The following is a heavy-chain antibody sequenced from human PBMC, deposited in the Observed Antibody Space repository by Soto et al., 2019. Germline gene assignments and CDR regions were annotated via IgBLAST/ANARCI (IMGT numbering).Heavy chain of an antibody. CDR3: AKDRARHSGSYLDAFDI. J-gene: IGHJ3*02. Sequence: QVQLVESGGGVVQPGRSLRLSCAASGFTFSSYGMHWVRQAPGKGLEWVAVISYDGSNKYYADSVKGRFTISRDNSKNTLYLHMNSLRAEDTAVYYCAKDRARHSGSYLDAFDIWGQGTMVTVSS. CDR1: GFTFSSYG. V-gene: IGHV3-30*18. D-gene: IGHD1-26*01. CDR2: ISYDGSNK.